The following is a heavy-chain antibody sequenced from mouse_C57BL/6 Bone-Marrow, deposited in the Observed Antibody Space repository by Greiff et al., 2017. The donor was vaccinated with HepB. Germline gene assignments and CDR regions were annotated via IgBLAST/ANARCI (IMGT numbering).Heavy chain of an antibody. J-gene: IGHJ3*01. CDR3: ARCLAQAIAY. Sequence: EVKLMESGGGLVQSGGSLKLSCAASGFTFSDYYMYWVRQTPEKRLEWVAYISNGGGSTYYPDTVKGRFTISRDNAKNTLYLQMSRLKSEDTAMYYCARCLAQAIAYWGQGTLVTVSA. CDR1: GFTFSDYY. CDR2: ISNGGGST. D-gene: IGHD3-2*02. V-gene: IGHV5-12*01.